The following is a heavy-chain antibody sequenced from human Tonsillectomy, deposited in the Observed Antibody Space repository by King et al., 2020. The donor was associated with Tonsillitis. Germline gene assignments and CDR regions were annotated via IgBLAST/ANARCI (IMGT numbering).Heavy chain of an antibody. CDR3: AKDVSTVVNSRGDLFDY. Sequence: VQLVESGGGVVQPGGSLRLSCAASGFTFDDYAMHWVRQAPGKGLEWVSLISGDGGSTYYADSVKGRFTISRDNSKNSLYLQMNSLRTEDTALYYCAKDVSTVVNSRGDLFDYWGQGTLVTVSS. J-gene: IGHJ4*02. V-gene: IGHV3-43*02. CDR2: ISGDGGST. D-gene: IGHD4-23*01. CDR1: GFTFDDYA.